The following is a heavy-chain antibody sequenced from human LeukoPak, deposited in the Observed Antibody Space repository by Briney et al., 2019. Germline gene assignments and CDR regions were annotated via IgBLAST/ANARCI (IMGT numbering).Heavy chain of an antibody. Sequence: SETLSLTCTVSGYSISNGYFWGWIRRPPGKGLEWIGNIYRTGTTFYNPSLQSRVSISVDTSKNTFSLKLKSVTAADTAVYYCARDGYNPVAFDIWGQGTVVTVSS. D-gene: IGHD5-24*01. V-gene: IGHV4-38-2*02. CDR1: GYSISNGYF. CDR3: ARDGYNPVAFDI. CDR2: IYRTGTT. J-gene: IGHJ3*02.